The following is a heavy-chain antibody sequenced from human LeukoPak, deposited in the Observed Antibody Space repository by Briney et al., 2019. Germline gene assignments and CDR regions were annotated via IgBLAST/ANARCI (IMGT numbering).Heavy chain of an antibody. D-gene: IGHD3-22*01. CDR1: GFTFSSYS. CDR3: ARVAYYYDGSGYLE. V-gene: IGHV3-48*01. Sequence: PGGSLRLSCAASGFTFSSYSMNWVRQAPGKGLEWVSYISSSSSTIYYADSVKGRFTISRDNAKNSLYLQMNSLRAEDTAVYYCARVAYYYDGSGYLEWGQGTLLSVSS. J-gene: IGHJ1*01. CDR2: ISSSSSTI.